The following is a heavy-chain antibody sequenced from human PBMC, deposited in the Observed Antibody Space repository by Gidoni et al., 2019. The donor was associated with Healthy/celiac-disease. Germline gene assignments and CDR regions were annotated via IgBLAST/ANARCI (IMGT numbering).Heavy chain of an antibody. Sequence: EVQPVESGGGLVQPARSLRLSCAASGFTFDDYAMHWVRQAPGQGLEWVSGISWNSGSIGYADSVKGRFTISRDNAKNSLYLQMNSLRAEDTALYYCAKDFTIFGVVITPRRYFDLWGRGTLVTVSS. V-gene: IGHV3-9*01. CDR1: GFTFDDYA. D-gene: IGHD3-3*01. J-gene: IGHJ2*01. CDR3: AKDFTIFGVVITPRRYFDL. CDR2: ISWNSGSI.